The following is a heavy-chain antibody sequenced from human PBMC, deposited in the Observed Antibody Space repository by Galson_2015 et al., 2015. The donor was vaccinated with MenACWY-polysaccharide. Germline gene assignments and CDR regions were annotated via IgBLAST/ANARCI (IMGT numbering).Heavy chain of an antibody. CDR2: IIPMAGTK. Sequence: VKVSCKVSGGSFSDYAITWMRQAPGQGLEWMGRIIPMAGTKNYAQKVQGRVTITADTSRTTVYMELSSLRIEDTAVYYCARVGCSGISCFLEYWGQGSPVTVSS. CDR3: ARVGCSGISCFLEY. D-gene: IGHD2-2*01. V-gene: IGHV1-69*04. J-gene: IGHJ4*02. CDR1: GGSFSDYA.